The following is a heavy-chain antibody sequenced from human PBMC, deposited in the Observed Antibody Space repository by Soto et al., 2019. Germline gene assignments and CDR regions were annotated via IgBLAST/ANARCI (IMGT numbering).Heavy chain of an antibody. J-gene: IGHJ6*03. CDR2: ISAGGGST. V-gene: IGHV3-23*01. D-gene: IGHD1-1*01. CDR1: GFTFSTYA. Sequence: EVQLLESGGGLVQPGGSLRLSCAASGFTFSTYAMTWVRQAPGKGLEWVSAISAGGGSTYDADSVEGRFTISRDNSKNTLYLQMNILRDEDTAIYYCAKSGSTQRPRNDYYYMDVWGKGTTVTVSS. CDR3: AKSGSTQRPRNDYYYMDV.